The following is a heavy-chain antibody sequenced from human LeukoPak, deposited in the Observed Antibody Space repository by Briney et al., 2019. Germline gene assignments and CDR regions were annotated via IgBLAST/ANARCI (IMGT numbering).Heavy chain of an antibody. V-gene: IGHV4-61*01. D-gene: IGHD3-10*01. CDR1: GGSISSGSYY. CDR3: ARVWVRGAQSYFDY. CDR2: IYYSGST. J-gene: IGHJ4*02. Sequence: SETLSLTCTVSGGSISSGSYYWSWIRQPPGKGLEWIGYIYYSGSTNYNPSLKSRVTISVDTSKNQFSLKLSSVTAADTAVYYCARVWVRGAQSYFDYWGQGTLVTVSS.